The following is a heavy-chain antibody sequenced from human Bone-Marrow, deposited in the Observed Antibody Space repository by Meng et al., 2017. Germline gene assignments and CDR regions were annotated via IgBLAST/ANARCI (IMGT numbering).Heavy chain of an antibody. CDR3: ARAGIAAAGVDY. CDR2: MNPISGNT. V-gene: IGHV1-8*01. D-gene: IGHD6-13*01. CDR1: GYTFTSYD. J-gene: IGHJ4*02. Sequence: ASVKVSCKASGYTFTSYDINWVRQATGQGLEWMGWMNPISGNTGYAQKFQGRVTMTRNTSISTAYMELSSLRSEDTAVYYCARAGIAAAGVDYWGQGTLVTVSS.